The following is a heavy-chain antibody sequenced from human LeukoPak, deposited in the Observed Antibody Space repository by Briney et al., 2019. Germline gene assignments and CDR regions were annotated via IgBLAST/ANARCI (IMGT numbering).Heavy chain of an antibody. Sequence: PSETLSLTCSVSGASISGYYWSWVRQPPGKGLEWIGYTFHSGDTNYNPSLKGRVTMSVDTAKYQFSLKLTSVTPADTAVYYCARQPYTLGAYYFDCWGQGTLVTVSS. D-gene: IGHD1-26*01. J-gene: IGHJ4*02. CDR2: TFHSGDT. CDR1: GASISGYY. V-gene: IGHV4-59*08. CDR3: ARQPYTLGAYYFDC.